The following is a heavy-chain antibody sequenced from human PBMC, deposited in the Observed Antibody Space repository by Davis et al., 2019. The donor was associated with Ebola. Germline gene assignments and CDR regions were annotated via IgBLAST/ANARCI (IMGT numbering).Heavy chain of an antibody. CDR1: GGSISSYY. J-gene: IGHJ4*02. D-gene: IGHD5-12*01. CDR3: ARSGYTGYDSRINFDF. Sequence: MPSETLSLTCTVSGGSISSYYWSWIRQPPGKGLEWIGYIYCSGSTDYNPSLKSRVTISLDTSKNQFSLKLNSVTAADTAMYYCARSGYTGYDSRINFDFWGQGTLVTVSS. V-gene: IGHV4-59*08. CDR2: IYCSGST.